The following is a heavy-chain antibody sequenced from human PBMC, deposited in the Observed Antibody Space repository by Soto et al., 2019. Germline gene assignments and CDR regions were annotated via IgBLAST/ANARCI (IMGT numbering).Heavy chain of an antibody. CDR3: ARDYYRFNSGYGFSMDV. CDR1: GFTFSSYA. Sequence: GGSLRLSCAASGFTFSSYAMSWVRQAPGKGLEWVSAISGSGGSTYYADSVKGRFTISRDNSKNTLYLQMNSLRAEDTAVYYCARDYYRFNSGYGFSMDVWGQGTKVTVSS. CDR2: ISGSGGST. V-gene: IGHV3-23*01. D-gene: IGHD5-12*01. J-gene: IGHJ6*02.